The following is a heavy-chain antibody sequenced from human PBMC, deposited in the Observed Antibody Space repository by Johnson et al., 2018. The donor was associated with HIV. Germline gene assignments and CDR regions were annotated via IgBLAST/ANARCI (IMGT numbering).Heavy chain of an antibody. V-gene: IGHV3-30*02. J-gene: IGHJ3*02. Sequence: QMQLVESGGGVVQPGGSLRLSCAASGLSFSSYGMYWVRQAPGKGLEWVAFIRYDGSNKYYADSVKDRFTISRDNSKNTLYLQMNSLRAEDTAVYYCAKWGTITGTAGVFDICGPGTMVTVSS. CDR2: IRYDGSNK. CDR3: AKWGTITGTAGVFDI. D-gene: IGHD1-7*01. CDR1: GLSFSSYG.